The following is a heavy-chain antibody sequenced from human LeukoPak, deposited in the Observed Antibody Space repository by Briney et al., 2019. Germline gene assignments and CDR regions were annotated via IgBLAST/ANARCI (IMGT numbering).Heavy chain of an antibody. CDR3: ARRYCSGNSCYFDY. Sequence: SETLSLTCTVSGGSISSSSYYWGWIRQPPGKGLEWIGSIYYSGSTYYNPSLKSRVTISVDTSKNQFSLKLSSVTAADTAVFYCARRYCSGNSCYFDYWGQGALVTVSS. V-gene: IGHV4-39*07. CDR1: GGSISSSSYY. CDR2: IYYSGST. D-gene: IGHD2-15*01. J-gene: IGHJ4*02.